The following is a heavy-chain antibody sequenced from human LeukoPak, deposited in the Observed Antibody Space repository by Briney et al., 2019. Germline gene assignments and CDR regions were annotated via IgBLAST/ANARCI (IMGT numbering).Heavy chain of an antibody. CDR1: GFTFSSYG. CDR3: AKDPYRVVVATGNYLDP. Sequence: GRSLRLSCAASGFTFSSYGMHWVRQAPGKGLEWVAVISHDGSNIHYGDSVKGRFTISRDNSKNTLYLQMNSLRAEDTAVYYCAKDPYRVVVATGNYLDPWGQGTLVTVSS. D-gene: IGHD2-15*01. V-gene: IGHV3-30*18. CDR2: ISHDGSNI. J-gene: IGHJ5*02.